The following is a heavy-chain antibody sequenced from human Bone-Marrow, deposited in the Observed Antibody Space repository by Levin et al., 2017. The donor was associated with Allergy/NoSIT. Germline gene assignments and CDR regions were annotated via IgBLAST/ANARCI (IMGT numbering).Heavy chain of an antibody. Sequence: GASVKVSCKGSEYTFTSYYIHWVRQAPGQGPEWMGWINPRNGATDYAPKFQGRLTVTRDTPISTSYMQLTGLRSDDTAIYYCARDWGMAAADFFYGMDLWGPGTPVTVSS. CDR1: EYTFTSYY. CDR3: ARDWGMAAADFFYGMDL. V-gene: IGHV1-2*02. CDR2: INPRNGAT. D-gene: IGHD6-13*01. J-gene: IGHJ6*02.